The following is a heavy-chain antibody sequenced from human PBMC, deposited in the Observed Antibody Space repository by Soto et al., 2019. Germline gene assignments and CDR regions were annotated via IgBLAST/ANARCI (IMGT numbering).Heavy chain of an antibody. CDR2: INHSGST. CDR1: GGSFSGYY. D-gene: IGHD6-6*01. CDR3: ARGGSSSGYYYYYGMDV. J-gene: IGHJ6*02. Sequence: SETLSLTCAVYGGSFSGYYWSWIRQPPGKGLEWIGEINHSGSTNYNPSLKSRVTISVDTSKNQFSLKLSSVTAADTAAYYCARGGSSSGYYYYYGMDVWGQGTTVTVSS. V-gene: IGHV4-34*01.